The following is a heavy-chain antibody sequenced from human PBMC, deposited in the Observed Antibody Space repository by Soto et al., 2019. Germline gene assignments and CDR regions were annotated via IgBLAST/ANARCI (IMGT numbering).Heavy chain of an antibody. CDR2: IGNDGVT. Sequence: EVQLVESGGGSVQPGGSLRLSCAASGFSISDYKIHWVRQAPGRGLVWVSRIGNDGVTNYADSVKGRFTRSRDNAKNTVLLQMSSLRVDDSAVYYCSTLGGPQLGARDFWGQGALVTVSS. J-gene: IGHJ4*02. CDR3: STLGGPQLGARDF. V-gene: IGHV3-74*01. CDR1: GFSISDYK. D-gene: IGHD7-27*01.